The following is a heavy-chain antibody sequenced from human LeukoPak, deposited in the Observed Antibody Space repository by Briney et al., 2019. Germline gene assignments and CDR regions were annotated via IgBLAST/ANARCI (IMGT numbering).Heavy chain of an antibody. D-gene: IGHD3-22*01. Sequence: GSSVKVSCKASGGTFSSYAISWVREAPGQGLEWMGRIIPILGIANYAQKFQGRVTITADKSTSTAYMELSSLRSEDTAVYYCAREPEKYDSSGYYDYWGQGTLVTVSS. J-gene: IGHJ4*02. CDR1: GGTFSSYA. V-gene: IGHV1-69*04. CDR3: AREPEKYDSSGYYDY. CDR2: IIPILGIA.